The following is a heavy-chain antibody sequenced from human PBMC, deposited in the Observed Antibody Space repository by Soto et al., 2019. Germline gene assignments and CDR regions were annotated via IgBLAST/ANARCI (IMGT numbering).Heavy chain of an antibody. V-gene: IGHV4-34*01. CDR1: GGSFSGFY. CDR2: INHSGST. J-gene: IGHJ4*02. CDR3: ASGDFWSGPFELW. D-gene: IGHD3-3*01. Sequence: TSETLSLTCAVYGGSFSGFYWSWIRQPPGKGLEWIGEINHSGSTNYNPSLKSRVTISVDTSKNQFSLKLSSVTAADTAVYYCASGDFWSGPFELWWGQGTLVTVSS.